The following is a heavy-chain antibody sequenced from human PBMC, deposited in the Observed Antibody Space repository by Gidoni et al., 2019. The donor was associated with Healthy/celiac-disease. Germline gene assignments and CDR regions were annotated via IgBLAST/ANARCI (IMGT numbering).Heavy chain of an antibody. Sequence: QVQLVQSGAAVKKPGASVKVSCKSSGYPFTGYYMHWVRQAPGQGLEWMGWINPNSGGTNYAQKFQGRVNMTRDTSISTAYMELSRLRSDDTAVYYCARDVEMATIEDRNWGQGTLVTVSS. V-gene: IGHV1-2*02. CDR1: GYPFTGYY. D-gene: IGHD5-12*01. CDR3: ARDVEMATIEDRN. CDR2: INPNSGGT. J-gene: IGHJ4*02.